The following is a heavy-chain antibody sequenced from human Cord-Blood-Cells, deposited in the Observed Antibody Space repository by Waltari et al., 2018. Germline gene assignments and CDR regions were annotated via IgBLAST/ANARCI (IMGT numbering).Heavy chain of an antibody. Sequence: QVQLQQSGPGLVKPSQTLSLTCALSGDSVPSNSAAWHWIRQSPSRGLGWLGRTYYRSKWYNDDTVSVKSRITINPDTSKNQFSLQLNSVTPEDTAVYYCARGEGDILTGYYYYGMDVWGQGTTVTVSS. V-gene: IGHV6-1*01. J-gene: IGHJ6*02. D-gene: IGHD3-9*01. CDR1: GDSVPSNSAA. CDR3: ARGEGDILTGYYYYGMDV. CDR2: TYYRSKWYN.